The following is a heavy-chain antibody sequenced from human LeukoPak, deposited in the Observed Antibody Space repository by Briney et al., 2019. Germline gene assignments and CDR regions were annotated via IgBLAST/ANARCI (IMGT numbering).Heavy chain of an antibody. Sequence: RGCLRLSCVASGFTFSSYWMHWVRQDPRKGLVWVSRINGDGRNINYAGSVRGRFTISRDNAKNTLYLQMNTLRVEDSAVYYCARDGREQRGPSPFDFWGQGTLVTVSS. J-gene: IGHJ4*02. CDR1: GFTFSSYW. CDR3: ARDGREQRGPSPFDF. D-gene: IGHD6-25*01. V-gene: IGHV3-74*01. CDR2: INGDGRNI.